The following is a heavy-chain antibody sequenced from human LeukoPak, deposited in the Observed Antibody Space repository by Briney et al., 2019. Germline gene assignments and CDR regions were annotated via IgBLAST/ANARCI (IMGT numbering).Heavy chain of an antibody. D-gene: IGHD3/OR15-3a*01. J-gene: IGHJ3*02. CDR2: IYYSGST. V-gene: IGHV4-31*03. Sequence: SETLSLTCTVPGGSISSGGYYWSWIRQHPGKGLEWIGYIYYSGSTYYNPSLKSRVTISVDTSKNQFSLKLSSVTAADTAVYYCAVTVAGPGLGPDAFDIWGQGTMVTVSS. CDR3: AVTVAGPGLGPDAFDI. CDR1: GGSISSGGYY.